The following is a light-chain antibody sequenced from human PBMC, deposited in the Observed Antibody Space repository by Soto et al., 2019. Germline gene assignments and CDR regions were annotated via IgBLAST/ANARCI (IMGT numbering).Light chain of an antibody. CDR2: DDT. V-gene: IGLV3-21*02. CDR3: QVWDNGSDNYV. CDR1: NIGSKS. Sequence: SYELAQPPSLSVAPGQTASIACGGDNIGSKSVHWYQQKPGQAPVLVVFDDTDRPSGIPERFSGSNSGNTATLTISRVEVGDEADYYCQVWDNGSDNYVFGVGTKVTVL. J-gene: IGLJ1*01.